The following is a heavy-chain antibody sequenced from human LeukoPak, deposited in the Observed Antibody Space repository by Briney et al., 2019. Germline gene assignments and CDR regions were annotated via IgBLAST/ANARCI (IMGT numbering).Heavy chain of an antibody. CDR3: ARGEVYSSGWYAFFDY. V-gene: IGHV3-30*04. J-gene: IGHJ4*02. Sequence: PGGSLRLSCAASGFTFSTYSMHWVRQAPGKGLEWVAVISYEGSNKYYADSVKGRFTISRDNSKNTLNLQMNSLRADDTAVYYCARGEVYSSGWYAFFDYWGQGTLVTVSS. D-gene: IGHD6-19*01. CDR2: ISYEGSNK. CDR1: GFTFSTYS.